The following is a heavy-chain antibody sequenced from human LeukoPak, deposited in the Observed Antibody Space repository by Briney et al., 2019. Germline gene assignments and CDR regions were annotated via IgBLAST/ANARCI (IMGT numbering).Heavy chain of an antibody. CDR3: TKEETKYTFGNAFDY. V-gene: IGHV3-9*01. CDR2: IYWNSGII. J-gene: IGHJ4*02. CDR1: GFTFDDYA. Sequence: GMSLRLSCAASGFTFDDYAMHWVRQAPGQGLEWVSSIYWNSGIITYADSVRGRFTISRDNADNSLFLQMDSLRPEDTALYYCTKEETKYTFGNAFDYWGQGTLVTVSS. D-gene: IGHD4-23*01.